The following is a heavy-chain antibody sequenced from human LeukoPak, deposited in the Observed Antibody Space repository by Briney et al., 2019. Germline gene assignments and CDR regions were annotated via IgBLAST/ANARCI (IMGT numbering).Heavy chain of an antibody. Sequence: SSETLSLTCTVSGGSISSYYWSWIRQPPGKGLEWIGYIYSSGSTNYNPSLKSRVTISVDTSKNQFSLKLSSVTAADTAVYYCARVMDSSSSSGDYWGQGTLVTVSS. CDR1: GGSISSYY. CDR2: IYSSGST. J-gene: IGHJ4*02. V-gene: IGHV4-59*01. D-gene: IGHD6-6*01. CDR3: ARVMDSSSSSGDY.